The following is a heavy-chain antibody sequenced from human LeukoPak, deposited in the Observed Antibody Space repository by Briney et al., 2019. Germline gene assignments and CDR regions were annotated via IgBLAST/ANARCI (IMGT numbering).Heavy chain of an antibody. CDR2: ISAYNGNT. CDR3: ARDALGYDYVWGSYRYSDY. D-gene: IGHD3-16*02. Sequence: ASVKVSCKASGYTFTSYGISWVRQAPGQGLEWMGWISAYNGNTNYAQKLQGRVTMTTDTSTGTAYMELRSLRSDDTAVYYCARDALGYDYVWGSYRYSDYWGQGTLVTVSS. J-gene: IGHJ4*02. V-gene: IGHV1-18*01. CDR1: GYTFTSYG.